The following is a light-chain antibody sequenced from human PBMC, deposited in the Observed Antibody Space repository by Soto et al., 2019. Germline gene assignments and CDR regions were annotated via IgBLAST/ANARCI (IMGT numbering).Light chain of an antibody. J-gene: IGLJ2*01. V-gene: IGLV2-23*01. CDR2: EGS. CDR3: SSYAGLVV. Sequence: QSVLTQPASVSGSPGQSITISCTGTSSDVGSYNLVSWYQQHPGKAPKLMIYEGSKRPSGVSNRFSGSKSGNTASLTISGLQAEDEADYYCSSYAGLVVFGGGTKVTVL. CDR1: SSDVGSYNL.